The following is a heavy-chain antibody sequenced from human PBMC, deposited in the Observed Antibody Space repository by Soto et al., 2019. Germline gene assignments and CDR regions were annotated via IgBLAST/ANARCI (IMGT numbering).Heavy chain of an antibody. Sequence: SETLSLTCGVYGGSFSDYYWTWIRQPPGKGLEWIGEINHSGSTNYNPSLRSRVTISVDTSKNQFSLKLGSVTAADTAVYYCARPKQRYSTYYAHAWFDPWGQGTLVTVSS. CDR1: GGSFSDYY. CDR2: INHSGST. V-gene: IGHV4-34*01. CDR3: ARPKQRYSTYYAHAWFDP. J-gene: IGHJ5*02. D-gene: IGHD6-13*01.